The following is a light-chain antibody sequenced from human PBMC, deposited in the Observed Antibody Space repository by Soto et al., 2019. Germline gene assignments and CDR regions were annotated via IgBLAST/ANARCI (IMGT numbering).Light chain of an antibody. V-gene: IGKV1-39*01. CDR2: AAS. CDR1: QSISSD. Sequence: DIQMTQSPLSLSASVGDRVIITCRASQSISSDLNWYMQKPGKAPQLLIFAASALHSGVPSRFSGSGSGTEFTLTISSLQSDDFATYYCHQDYSSSQTFGQGTKVEIK. J-gene: IGKJ1*01. CDR3: HQDYSSSQT.